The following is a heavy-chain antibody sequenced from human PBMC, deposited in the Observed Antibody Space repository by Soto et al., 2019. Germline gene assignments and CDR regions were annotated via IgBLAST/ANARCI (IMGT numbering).Heavy chain of an antibody. D-gene: IGHD3-3*02. V-gene: IGHV4-39*01. CDR3: ARHSLALRKNNWFDP. J-gene: IGHJ5*02. CDR2: IFYLGSS. CDR1: GDSIISSDFY. Sequence: SETLSLTCTVSGDSIISSDFYWGWVRQPPGKGLEWIGSIFYLGSSYYNPSLKSRVTMSVDTSKNQFSLRLRSVTAADTAWYFCARHSLALRKNNWFDPWGPGIMVTVSS.